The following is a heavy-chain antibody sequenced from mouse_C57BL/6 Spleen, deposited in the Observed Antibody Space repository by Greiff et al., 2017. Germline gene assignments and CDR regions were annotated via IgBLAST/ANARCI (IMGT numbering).Heavy chain of an antibody. CDR1: GFTFSSYA. Sequence: EVKLVESGEGLVKPGGSLKLSCAASGFTFSSYAMSWVRQTPEKRLEWVAYISSGGDYIYYADTVKGRFTISRDNARNTLYLQMSSLKSEDTAMYYCTREGGGGYYYAMDDWGQGTSVTVSS. D-gene: IGHD2-2*01. CDR2: ISSGGDYI. V-gene: IGHV5-9-1*02. CDR3: TREGGGGYYYAMDD. J-gene: IGHJ4*01.